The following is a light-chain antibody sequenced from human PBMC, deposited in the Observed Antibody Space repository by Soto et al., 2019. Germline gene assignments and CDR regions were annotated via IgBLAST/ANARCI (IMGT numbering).Light chain of an antibody. Sequence: EIVLTQSPGTLSLSPGESATLSVMAVQRVSTSFIAWYQQKPGQAPRLLMYGASNRATGIPDRFSGSGSGTDFTLTISRLEPEDFAVYYCQQYGGSPPGVTFGGGTKVDIK. V-gene: IGKV3-20*01. CDR3: QQYGGSPPGVT. CDR1: QRVSTSF. J-gene: IGKJ4*01. CDR2: GAS.